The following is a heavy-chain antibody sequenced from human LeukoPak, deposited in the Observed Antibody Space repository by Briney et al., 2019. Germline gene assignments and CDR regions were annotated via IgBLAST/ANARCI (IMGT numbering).Heavy chain of an antibody. Sequence: SETLSLTCAVCGGSFSGYYWSWIRQPPGKGLEWIGEINHSGSTNYNPSLKSRVTISVDTSKNQFSLKLSSVTAADTAVYYCARAVVVAATFTIYYYYYMDVWGKGTTVTVSS. D-gene: IGHD2-15*01. J-gene: IGHJ6*03. CDR1: GGSFSGYY. CDR2: INHSGST. CDR3: ARAVVVAATFTIYYYYYMDV. V-gene: IGHV4-34*01.